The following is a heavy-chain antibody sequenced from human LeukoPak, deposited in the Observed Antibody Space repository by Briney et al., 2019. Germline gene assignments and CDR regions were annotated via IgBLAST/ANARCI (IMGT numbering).Heavy chain of an antibody. D-gene: IGHD6-19*01. V-gene: IGHV4-39*07. Sequence: SETLSLTCTVSGGSISSSSYYWGWIRQPPGKGLEWIGSIYYSGSTYYNPSLKSRVTISVDTSKNQFSLKLSSVTAADTAVYYCARDLDIAVAGTPFGYWGQGTLVTVSS. CDR3: ARDLDIAVAGTPFGY. CDR2: IYYSGST. J-gene: IGHJ4*02. CDR1: GGSISSSSYY.